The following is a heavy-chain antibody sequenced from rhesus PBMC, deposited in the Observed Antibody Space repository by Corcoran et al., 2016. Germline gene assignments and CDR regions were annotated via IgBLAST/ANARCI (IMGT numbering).Heavy chain of an antibody. CDR2: IGGDTGST. Sequence: QVQLQESGPGLVKPSETLSLTCAVSVYSIRSVYAWTWVRQPPGRGLAWLGFIGGDTGSTYYNPSLKSRVTISKDTSTNQFSLRLTSVTAADTALYYCVRVDRRAVIIDYWGQGVLVTVSS. V-gene: IGHV4-127*01. J-gene: IGHJ4*01. CDR3: VRVDRRAVIIDY. CDR1: VYSIRSVYA. D-gene: IGHD2-39*01.